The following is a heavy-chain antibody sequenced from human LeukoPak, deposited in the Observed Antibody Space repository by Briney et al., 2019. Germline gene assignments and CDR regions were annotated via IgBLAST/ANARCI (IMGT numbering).Heavy chain of an antibody. V-gene: IGHV3-23*01. J-gene: IGHJ4*02. D-gene: IGHD7-27*01. CDR2: ISVSGGSA. CDR1: GFTFSSYA. Sequence: GGSLRLSCAASGFTFSSYAMTWVRQAPGKGLEWVSAISVSGGSAYYADSVKGRFTISRDNAKNSLYLQMNSLRAEDTAVYYCARDFSELGSLLDYWGQGTLVTVSS. CDR3: ARDFSELGSLLDY.